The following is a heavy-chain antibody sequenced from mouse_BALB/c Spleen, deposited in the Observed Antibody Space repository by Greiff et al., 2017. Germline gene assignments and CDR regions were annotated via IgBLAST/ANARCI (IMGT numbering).Heavy chain of an antibody. D-gene: IGHD1-1*01. CDR1: GYTFTSYY. CDR2: IYPGNVNT. V-gene: IGHV1S56*01. J-gene: IGHJ2*01. CDR3: ARLANYDYFDY. Sequence: VKLQESGPELVKPGASVRISCKASGYTFTSYYIHWVKQRPGQGLEWIGWIYPGNVNTKYNEKFKGKATLTADKSSSTAYMQLSSLTSEDSAVYFCARLANYDYFDYWGQGTTLTVSS.